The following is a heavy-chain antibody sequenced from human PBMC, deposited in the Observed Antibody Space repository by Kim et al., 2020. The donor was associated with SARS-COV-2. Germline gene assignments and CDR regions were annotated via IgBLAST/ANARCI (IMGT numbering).Heavy chain of an antibody. CDR2: IYYSGST. Sequence: SETLSLTCTVSGGSISSSSYYWGWIRQPPGKGLEWIGSIYYSGSTYYNPSLKSRVTISVDTSKNQFSLKLSSVTAADTAVYYCARHRYSNYVDYYYYYMDVWGKGTTVTVSS. CDR1: GGSISSSSYY. CDR3: ARHRYSNYVDYYYYYMDV. D-gene: IGHD4-4*01. V-gene: IGHV4-39*01. J-gene: IGHJ6*03.